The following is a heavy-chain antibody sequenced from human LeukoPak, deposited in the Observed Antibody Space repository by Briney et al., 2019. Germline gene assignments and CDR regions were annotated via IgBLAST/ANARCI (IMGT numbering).Heavy chain of an antibody. D-gene: IGHD1-20*01. CDR3: ARVGNWNDVGYFDY. CDR1: GYTFTSYD. V-gene: IGHV1-8*01. CDR2: MNPNSGNT. J-gene: IGHJ4*02. Sequence: GASVKVSCKASGYTFTSYDINWVRQATGQGLEWMGWMNPNSGNTGYAQKFQGRVTMTRNTSISTAYMELSSLRSEDTAVYYCARVGNWNDVGYFDYWGQGTLVTVSS.